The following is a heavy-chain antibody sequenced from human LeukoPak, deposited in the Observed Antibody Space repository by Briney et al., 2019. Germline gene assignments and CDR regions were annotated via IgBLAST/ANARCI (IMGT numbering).Heavy chain of an antibody. CDR2: INHSGST. CDR3: ARDSTMVRGVSPRPFDP. Sequence: PSETLSLTCAVYGGSFSGYYWSWIRQPPGKGLEWIGEINHSGSTNYNPSLTSRVTISVDTSKNQFSLKLSSVTAADTAVYYCARDSTMVRGVSPRPFDPWGQGTLVTVSS. D-gene: IGHD3-10*01. V-gene: IGHV4-34*01. CDR1: GGSFSGYY. J-gene: IGHJ5*02.